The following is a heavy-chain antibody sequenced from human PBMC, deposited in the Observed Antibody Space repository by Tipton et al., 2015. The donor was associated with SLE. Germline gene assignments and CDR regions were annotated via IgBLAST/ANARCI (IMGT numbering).Heavy chain of an antibody. D-gene: IGHD6-13*01. CDR3: ASLYSSSLTGGGDAFDI. CDR1: GYTFTSYG. V-gene: IGHV1-18*01. J-gene: IGHJ3*02. CDR2: ISAYNGNT. Sequence: QLVQSGAEVKKPGASVKVSCEASGYTFTSYGISWVRQAPGQGLEWMGWISAYNGNTNYAQKLQGRVTMTTDTSTSTAYMELRSLRSDDTAVYFCASLYSSSLTGGGDAFDIWGQGTMVTVSS.